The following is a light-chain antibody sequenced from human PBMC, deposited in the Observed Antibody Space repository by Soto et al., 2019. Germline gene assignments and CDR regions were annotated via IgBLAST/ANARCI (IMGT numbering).Light chain of an antibody. Sequence: QSALTQPRSVSGSPGQSVTISCTGTSSDVGAYDRVSWYQHHPTKAPKLMIYEVSNRPSGVSNRFSGSKSGNTASLTISGLQAEDEADYYCSSYTSSSTLVVFGGGTQMTVL. CDR2: EVS. CDR3: SSYTSSSTLVV. J-gene: IGLJ2*01. CDR1: SSDVGAYDR. V-gene: IGLV2-14*01.